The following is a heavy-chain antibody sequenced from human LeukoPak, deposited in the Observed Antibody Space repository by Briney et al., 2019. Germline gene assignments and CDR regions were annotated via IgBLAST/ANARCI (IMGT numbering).Heavy chain of an antibody. CDR1: GYTFTSYG. V-gene: IGHV1-18*01. CDR3: ARGYYDFWSGSYYYYYYGMDV. J-gene: IGHJ6*02. CDR2: ISAYNGNT. D-gene: IGHD3-3*01. Sequence: ASVKVSCKASGYTFTSYGISWVRQAPGQGLEWMGWISAYNGNTNYAQKLQGRVTMTTDTSTSTAYMELGSLRSDDTAVYYCARGYYDFWSGSYYYYYYGMDVWGQGTTVTVSS.